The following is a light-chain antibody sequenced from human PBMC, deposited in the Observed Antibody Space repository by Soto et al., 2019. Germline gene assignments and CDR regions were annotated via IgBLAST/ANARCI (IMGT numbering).Light chain of an antibody. J-gene: IGKJ2*01. Sequence: EIVMTQSPATLSVSPGERATLSCRASQSVSSNLAWYQQKPGQAPRLLIYGASTRAPGIPACFSGSGSGTEFTLTISSLQSEDFAVYYCQQYNNWPPADTFGQGTKLEIK. CDR2: GAS. CDR3: QQYNNWPPADT. CDR1: QSVSSN. V-gene: IGKV3-15*01.